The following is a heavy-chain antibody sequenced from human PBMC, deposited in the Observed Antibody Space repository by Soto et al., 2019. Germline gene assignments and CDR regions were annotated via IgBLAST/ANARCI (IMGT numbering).Heavy chain of an antibody. CDR1: GFTFRSYV. CDR3: ARWGPTGGLDV. Sequence: QVQLVESGGGVVQPGTSLRLSCVGSGFTFRSYVIHWVRQAPGKGLEWVALTSYDGSNNFYDDSVKGRFTISRHNSRNTVELQMDSLRFEDTALYYCARWGPTGGLDVWGQGTLVSVSS. CDR2: TSYDGSNN. J-gene: IGHJ4*02. D-gene: IGHD3-16*01. V-gene: IGHV3-33*05.